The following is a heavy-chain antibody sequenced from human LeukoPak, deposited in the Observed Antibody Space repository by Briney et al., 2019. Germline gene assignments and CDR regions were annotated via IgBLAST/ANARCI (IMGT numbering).Heavy chain of an antibody. J-gene: IGHJ4*02. Sequence: PSETLSLTCTVSGYTISSGYYWGWIRQPPGKGLEWIGSIYHSGSTYYNPSLKSRVTISVDTSKNQFSLKLSSVTAADTAVYYCARDSLSISDYWGQGTLVTVFS. CDR2: IYHSGST. CDR1: GYTISSGYY. V-gene: IGHV4-38-2*02. D-gene: IGHD3-10*01. CDR3: ARDSLSISDY.